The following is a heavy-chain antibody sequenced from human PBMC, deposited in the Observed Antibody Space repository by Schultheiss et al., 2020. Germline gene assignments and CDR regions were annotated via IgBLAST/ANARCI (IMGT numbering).Heavy chain of an antibody. Sequence: GGSLRLSCAASGFTFKSYGMQWVRQAPGKGLEWVAIIWYDGSNKYYADSVKGRFTISRDNSKNTLFLQMDSLRAEDTAVYYCATVRGNSGAWFFDLWGRGTLVTVSS. V-gene: IGHV3-33*01. CDR3: ATVRGNSGAWFFDL. D-gene: IGHD4-23*01. J-gene: IGHJ2*01. CDR2: IWYDGSNK. CDR1: GFTFKSYG.